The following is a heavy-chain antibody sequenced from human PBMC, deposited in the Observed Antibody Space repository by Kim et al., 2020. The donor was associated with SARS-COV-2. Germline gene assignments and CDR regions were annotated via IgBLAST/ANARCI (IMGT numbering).Heavy chain of an antibody. J-gene: IGHJ6*02. CDR3: AKDMADSSSWFDGMDV. Sequence: VRARFTISRDNAKSSLYLRMNSLRAEDTALYYCAKDMADSSSWFDGMDVWGQGTTVTVSS. D-gene: IGHD6-6*01. V-gene: IGHV3-9*01.